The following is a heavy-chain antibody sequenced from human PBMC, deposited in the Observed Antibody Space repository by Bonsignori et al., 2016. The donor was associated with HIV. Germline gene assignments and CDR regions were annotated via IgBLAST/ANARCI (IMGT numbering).Heavy chain of an antibody. D-gene: IGHD3-10*01. J-gene: IGHJ4*02. CDR3: ARDRRLWAYFYGSGSVLDS. CDR1: GFTFSSHA. CDR2: ISAGGDSA. V-gene: IGHV3-23*01. Sequence: GGSLRLSCAASGFTFSSHAMSWVRQAPGKGLEWVSAISAGGDSAYYADSVKGRFAISRDNSKNTLFLQMNSLRAEDTAVYYCARDRRLWAYFYGSGSVLDSWGQGALVTVSS.